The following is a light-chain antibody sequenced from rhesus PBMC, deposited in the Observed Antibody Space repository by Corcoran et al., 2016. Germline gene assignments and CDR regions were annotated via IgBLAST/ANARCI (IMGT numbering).Light chain of an antibody. CDR1: QGINNY. CDR2: SAN. V-gene: IGKV1-32*01. CDR3: QQYDSLPRT. Sequence: DIQMTQSPSSLSASVGDRVTITCRASQGINNYLNWYQQNPGKAPKLLIYSANRLESGVPSRFSGSGSGTEFTITISRLQPEDFATYYCQQYDSLPRTFGQGTKVEIK. J-gene: IGKJ1*01.